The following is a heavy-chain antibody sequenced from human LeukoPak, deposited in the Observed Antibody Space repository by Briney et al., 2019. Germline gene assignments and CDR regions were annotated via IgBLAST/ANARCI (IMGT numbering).Heavy chain of an antibody. V-gene: IGHV1-69*01. J-gene: IGHJ3*02. Sequence: SVKVSCKASGGSFSSHAITWVRQARGQGLEWRGGIIPIASTINYAQKFQGRVTITADESTSTAYMELTSLRSEDTAVYYCATGGMYSYGLTSTSFDIWGQGTMVTVSS. CDR1: GGSFSSHA. D-gene: IGHD5-18*01. CDR3: ATGGMYSYGLTSTSFDI. CDR2: IIPIASTI.